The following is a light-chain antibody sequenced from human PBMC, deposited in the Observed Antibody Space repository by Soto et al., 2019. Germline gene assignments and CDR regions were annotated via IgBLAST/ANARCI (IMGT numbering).Light chain of an antibody. J-gene: IGKJ5*01. CDR2: DSS. V-gene: IGKV3-11*01. CDR3: QQRSNWIT. CDR1: QSVSSY. Sequence: EIVLTQSPATLSLSPGERATISCRASQSVSSYLAWYQQKPGQAPRLLIYDSSNRATGIPARFSGSGSGTDFTLTISSLEPEDFAVYYCQQRSNWITFGQGTRLE.